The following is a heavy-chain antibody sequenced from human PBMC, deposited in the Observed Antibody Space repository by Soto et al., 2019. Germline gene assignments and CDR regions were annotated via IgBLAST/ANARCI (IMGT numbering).Heavy chain of an antibody. V-gene: IGHV2-5*02. CDR1: GFSLSSSGVG. J-gene: IGHJ5*02. CDR3: AHRGPYSSYWDVGWFDT. D-gene: IGHD2-21*01. CDR2: IYWDNDR. Sequence: QITLKESGPTLVEPTQTLTLTCSFSGFSLSSSGVGVGWLRQAAGKALECLGIIYWDNDRRYNPSLKKRLTLTKDTSKNQVILTMTYMEPVDTAAYYCAHRGPYSSYWDVGWFDTWGQGTLVTVS.